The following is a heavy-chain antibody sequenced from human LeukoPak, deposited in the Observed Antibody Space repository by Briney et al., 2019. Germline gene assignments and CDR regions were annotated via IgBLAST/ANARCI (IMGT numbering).Heavy chain of an antibody. CDR1: GGSFSGYY. D-gene: IGHD6-19*01. V-gene: IGHV4-34*01. J-gene: IGHJ4*02. Sequence: KTSETLSLTCAVYGGSFSGYYWSWIRQPPGKGLEWIGEISHSGSTNYNPSLKSRVTISVDTSKNQFSLKLSSVTAADTAVYYCARDSASSGIFDYWGQGTLVTVSS. CDR3: ARDSASSGIFDY. CDR2: ISHSGST.